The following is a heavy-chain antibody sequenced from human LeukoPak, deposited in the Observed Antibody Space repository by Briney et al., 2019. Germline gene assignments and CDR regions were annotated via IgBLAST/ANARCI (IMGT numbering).Heavy chain of an antibody. V-gene: IGHV3-30*01. CDR3: AAVAAAFYYYSYMDV. CDR2: ISYDGSNE. J-gene: IGHJ6*03. Sequence: GGSLRLSCAASGFTFSSYAMHWVRQAPGKGLELVALISYDGSNEYYADSVKGRLTISRDNSKNTLYLQMNSLRAEDTAVYYCAAVAAAFYYYSYMDVWGKGTTVTVSS. D-gene: IGHD6-13*01. CDR1: GFTFSSYA.